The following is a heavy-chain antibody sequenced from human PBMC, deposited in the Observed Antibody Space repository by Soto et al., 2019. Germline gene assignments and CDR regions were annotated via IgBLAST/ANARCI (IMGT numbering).Heavy chain of an antibody. Sequence: EVQLVESGGDLVRPGGSLRLSCAASGFTFSGHWMHWVRQVPGKGLEWVSRVNTDGGTSAYADSVKGRFTISRENAKNTRYLQMSGLRAADAAVYYCAREAGYCSRTSCYRRAFDTWGQGTTVSVSS. CDR2: VNTDGGTS. CDR1: GFTFSGHW. V-gene: IGHV3-74*03. CDR3: AREAGYCSRTSCYRRAFDT. D-gene: IGHD2-2*01. J-gene: IGHJ3*02.